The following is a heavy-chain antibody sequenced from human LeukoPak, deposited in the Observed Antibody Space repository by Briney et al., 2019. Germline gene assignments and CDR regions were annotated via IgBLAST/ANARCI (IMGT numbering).Heavy chain of an antibody. V-gene: IGHV4-31*03. CDR2: IYDSGTT. J-gene: IGHJ4*02. CDR3: ARGGDRGGFDY. CDR1: GVSISNGGYY. D-gene: IGHD1-14*01. Sequence: SETLSLTCTVSGVSISNGGYYWSWIRLHPGKGLEWVGYIYDSGTTYYSPALQRRVSISVDTSDNKFFLKLKSLTAADTAVYYCARGGDRGGFDYWGQGTLVTVSS.